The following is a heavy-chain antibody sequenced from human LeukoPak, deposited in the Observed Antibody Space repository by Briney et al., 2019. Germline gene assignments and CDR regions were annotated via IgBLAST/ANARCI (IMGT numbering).Heavy chain of an antibody. V-gene: IGHV3-7*01. CDR3: ATLNWDDGVVSGFDR. CDR2: IRQDGNEI. Sequence: GGSLRLSCAASGFSFRNSWMSWVRQAPGKGLEWVANIRQDGNEIYYMHSVKGRFTISRDNAKKSLYLQMNLLGAEDTAVYYCATLNWDDGVVSGFDRWGQGILVTVSS. J-gene: IGHJ5*02. D-gene: IGHD2-2*01. CDR1: GFSFRNSW.